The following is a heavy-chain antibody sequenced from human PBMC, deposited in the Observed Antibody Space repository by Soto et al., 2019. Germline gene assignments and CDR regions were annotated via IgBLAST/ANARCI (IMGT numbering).Heavy chain of an antibody. J-gene: IGHJ6*02. Sequence: QVQLVQSGAVVKKPGSSVKVSCKASGGSFSSYAISWVRLAPGQGLEWMGGLIPIFGTANYAQKFQGRVTISADESTSPAYMELSSLRSEDTAVYYVARLLGVDTAMVPVYYYCGMDVRCQGTTVTVSS. D-gene: IGHD5-18*01. CDR3: ARLLGVDTAMVPVYYYCGMDV. CDR2: LIPIFGTA. CDR1: GGSFSSYA. V-gene: IGHV1-69*12.